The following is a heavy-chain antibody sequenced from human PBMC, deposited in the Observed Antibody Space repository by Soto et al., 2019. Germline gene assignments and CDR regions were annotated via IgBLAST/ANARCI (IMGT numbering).Heavy chain of an antibody. V-gene: IGHV5-10-1*01. D-gene: IGHD2-15*01. CDR3: ARHYCSGGSCYPYYYYGMDV. CDR2: IDPSDSYT. J-gene: IGHJ6*02. CDR1: GYSFTSYW. Sequence: VESLKISCKGSGYSFTSYWISWVLQMRVKGLEWMGRIDPSDSYTNYSPSFQGHVTISADKSISTAYLQWSSLKASDTAMYYCARHYCSGGSCYPYYYYGMDVWGQGTTVTVS.